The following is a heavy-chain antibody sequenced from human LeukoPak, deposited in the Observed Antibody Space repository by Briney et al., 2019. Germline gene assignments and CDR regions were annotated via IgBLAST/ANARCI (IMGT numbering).Heavy chain of an antibody. D-gene: IGHD3-3*01. V-gene: IGHV3-30-3*01. CDR3: ARGSYYDFWSGYYGADVAEN. Sequence: PGGSLRLSCAASGFTFSSYAMHWVRQAPGKGLEWVAVVSYDGSNKYYADSVKGRFTISRDNSKNTLYLQMNSLRAEDTAVYYCARGSYYDFWSGYYGADVAENWGQGTLVTVSS. CDR2: VSYDGSNK. CDR1: GFTFSSYA. J-gene: IGHJ4*02.